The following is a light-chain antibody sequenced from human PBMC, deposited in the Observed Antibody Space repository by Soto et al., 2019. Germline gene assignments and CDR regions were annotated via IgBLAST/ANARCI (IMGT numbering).Light chain of an antibody. CDR2: DVT. J-gene: IGLJ1*01. CDR1: SSDVGGYDY. CDR3: ISYASRNTYV. Sequence: QSALTQPASVSGSPGQSITISCTGTSSDVGGYDYVSWYQQHPGKAPKLMIYDVTNRPSGVSNRLSGSKSGNTASLTISGLQAEDEADYYCISYASRNTYVFGTGTKVTVL. V-gene: IGLV2-14*01.